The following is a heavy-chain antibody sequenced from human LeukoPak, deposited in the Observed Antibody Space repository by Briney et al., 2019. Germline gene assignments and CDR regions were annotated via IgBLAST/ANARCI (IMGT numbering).Heavy chain of an antibody. Sequence: ASVKVSFKASGYTFTSYDINWVRQATGQGLAWMGWMNPNSGNTGYAQKFQGRVTITRNTSISTAYMELSSLRSEDTAVYYCASFRVGANLRGAFDIWGQGTMVTVSS. J-gene: IGHJ3*02. CDR3: ASFRVGANLRGAFDI. V-gene: IGHV1-8*03. CDR1: GYTFTSYD. D-gene: IGHD1-26*01. CDR2: MNPNSGNT.